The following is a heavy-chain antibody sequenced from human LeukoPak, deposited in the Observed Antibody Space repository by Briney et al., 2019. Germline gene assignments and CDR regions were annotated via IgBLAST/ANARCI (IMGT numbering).Heavy chain of an antibody. V-gene: IGHV4-34*01. J-gene: IGHJ4*02. CDR3: ARASYSSRTTFDY. CDR2: INHSGST. D-gene: IGHD6-13*01. CDR1: GGSFSGYY. Sequence: SETLSLTCAVYGGSFSGYYWIWIRQPPGNGLEWIGEINHSGSTNYNPSLKSRVTISVDTSKNQFSLKLSSVTAADTAVYYCARASYSSRTTFDYWGQGTLVTVSS.